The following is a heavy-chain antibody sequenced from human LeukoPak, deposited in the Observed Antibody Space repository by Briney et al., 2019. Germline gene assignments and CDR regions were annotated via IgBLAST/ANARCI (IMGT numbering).Heavy chain of an antibody. CDR2: IYYSGST. CDR1: GGSISSSSYY. D-gene: IGHD5-24*01. J-gene: IGHJ2*01. CDR3: ARAERLFPHWYFDL. V-gene: IGHV4-39*07. Sequence: SETLSLTCTVSGGSISSSSYYWGWIRQPPGKGLEWIGNIYYSGSTYFNTSLKSRVTILLDTSKNQFSLKLTSVTAADTAVYYCARAERLFPHWYFDLWGRGTLVTVSS.